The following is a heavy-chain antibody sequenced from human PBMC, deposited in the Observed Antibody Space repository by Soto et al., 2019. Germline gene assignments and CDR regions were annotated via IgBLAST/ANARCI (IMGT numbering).Heavy chain of an antibody. D-gene: IGHD3-10*01. CDR2: IYYSGST. CDR3: ARDGGSGSYYGNAFDI. V-gene: IGHV4-59*01. Sequence: SETLSLTCTVSGGSISSYYWSWIRQPPGKGLEWIGYIYYSGSTNYNPSLKSRVTISVDTSKNQFSLKLSSVTAADTAVYYCARDGGSGSYYGNAFDIWGQGTMVTVSS. CDR1: GGSISSYY. J-gene: IGHJ3*02.